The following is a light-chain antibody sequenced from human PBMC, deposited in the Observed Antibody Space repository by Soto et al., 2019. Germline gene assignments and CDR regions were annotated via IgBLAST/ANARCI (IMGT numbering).Light chain of an antibody. CDR2: GAS. CDR3: QQSYSKPWT. CDR1: QNIDSC. Sequence: DVQMTQSPSSLSASVGDRVTITCRASQNIDSCLHWYQQKPGKAPALLIFGASNLQSGVPSRVSGSGSGTDFTLTISSLPPEDFATYYCQQSYSKPWTFGQGTKVEIK. V-gene: IGKV1-39*01. J-gene: IGKJ1*01.